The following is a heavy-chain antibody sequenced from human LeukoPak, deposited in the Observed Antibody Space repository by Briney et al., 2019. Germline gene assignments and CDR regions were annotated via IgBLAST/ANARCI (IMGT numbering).Heavy chain of an antibody. V-gene: IGHV4-34*01. J-gene: IGHJ4*02. Sequence: SETLSLTCAVYGGSLSGYYWSWIRQPPGKGLEWIGEINHSGSTNYNPSLKSRVTISVDTSKNQFSLKLSSVTAADTAVYYCARARYGATTLDYWGQGTLVTVSS. CDR2: INHSGST. CDR1: GGSLSGYY. D-gene: IGHD5-12*01. CDR3: ARARYGATTLDY.